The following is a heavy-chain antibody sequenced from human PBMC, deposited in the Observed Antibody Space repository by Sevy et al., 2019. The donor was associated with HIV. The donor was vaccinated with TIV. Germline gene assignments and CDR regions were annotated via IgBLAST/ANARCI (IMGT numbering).Heavy chain of an antibody. CDR2: IFTSGNTI. V-gene: IGHV3-11*01. D-gene: IGHD3-9*01. CDR1: GFTFSDYF. CDR3: AKLYDILTGHDFGFDY. J-gene: IGHJ4*02. Sequence: GGSLRLSCAVSGFTFSDYFMSWIRQAPGKGLEWISYIFTSGNTIYYAHSVKGRFTISRDNAKNSLYLQMNSLRAEDTAVYYCAKLYDILTGHDFGFDYWGQGTLVTVSS.